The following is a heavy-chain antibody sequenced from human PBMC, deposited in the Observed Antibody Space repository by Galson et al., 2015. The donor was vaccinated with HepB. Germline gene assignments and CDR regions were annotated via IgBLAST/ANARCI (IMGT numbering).Heavy chain of an antibody. J-gene: IGHJ4*02. D-gene: IGHD7-27*01. CDR1: GGSISSGRFY. CDR3: ARSGSSTGLY. V-gene: IGHV4-31*03. CDR2: IYYSGST. Sequence: TLSLTCTVSGGSISSGRFYWSWIRQYPGKGLEWIGYIYYSGSTSYNPSLKSRVTISVDTSKNQFSLRLTSVTAADTAVFYCARSGSSTGLYWGQGTLVTVSS.